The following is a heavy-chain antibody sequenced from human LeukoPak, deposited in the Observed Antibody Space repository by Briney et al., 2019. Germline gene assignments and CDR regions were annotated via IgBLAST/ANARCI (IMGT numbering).Heavy chain of an antibody. J-gene: IGHJ4*02. CDR3: ARHGSGFNY. D-gene: IGHD3-10*01. CDR2: ISTLSSTI. V-gene: IGHV3-48*02. CDR1: GFTFSSYS. Sequence: GRSLRLSCAASGFTFSSYSMNWVRQAPGKGLEWVAYISTLSSTIYYADSVKGRFTISRDNAKNSLYLQTNSLRDEDMAVYYCARHGSGFNYWGRGALVTVSS.